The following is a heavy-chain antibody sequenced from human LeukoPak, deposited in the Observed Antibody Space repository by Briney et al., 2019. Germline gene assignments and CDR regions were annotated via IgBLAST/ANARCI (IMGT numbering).Heavy chain of an antibody. CDR1: GYMFVMYD. J-gene: IGHJ3*02. D-gene: IGHD1-26*01. Sequence: ASVKVSCKASGYMFVMYDIHWVRQASGQGLEWLGWMNPNRGNTDYAQKFQGRVTMTRDISTNTAYMELSSLGSEDTAVYYCARVFWWEPKGAFDIWGQGTMATVSS. CDR2: MNPNRGNT. CDR3: ARVFWWEPKGAFDI. V-gene: IGHV1-8*01.